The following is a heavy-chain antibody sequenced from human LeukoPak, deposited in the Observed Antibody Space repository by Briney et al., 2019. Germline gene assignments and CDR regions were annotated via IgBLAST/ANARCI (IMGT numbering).Heavy chain of an antibody. D-gene: IGHD5-18*01. CDR2: IYYSGSI. CDR3: ARDRGYSYGCDAFDI. Sequence: TLSLTCTVSGGSISRGGYYWSWIRQHPGKGLEYIGYIYYSGSIYYNPSLKSRVTISLDPSKNQFSLKLSSVTAADTAVYYCARDRGYSYGCDAFDIWRQGTMVTVSS. J-gene: IGHJ3*02. V-gene: IGHV4-31*03. CDR1: GGSISRGGYY.